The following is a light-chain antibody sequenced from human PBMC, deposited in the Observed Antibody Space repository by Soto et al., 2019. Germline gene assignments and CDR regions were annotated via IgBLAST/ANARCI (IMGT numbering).Light chain of an antibody. Sequence: EIVMTQSPATLSVSPGERATLSCRASQGVGSNLAWNQQKPGQAPRLLIYGASTRATGIPARFSGSGSGTEFTLTISSLQSEDFAVYYCQQYNNWPLTFGGGTKVEIK. CDR3: QQYNNWPLT. CDR2: GAS. V-gene: IGKV3-15*01. CDR1: QGVGSN. J-gene: IGKJ4*01.